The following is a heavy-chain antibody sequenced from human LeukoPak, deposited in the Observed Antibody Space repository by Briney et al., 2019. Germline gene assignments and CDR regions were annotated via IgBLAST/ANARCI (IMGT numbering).Heavy chain of an antibody. CDR2: IYYSGST. J-gene: IGHJ3*02. D-gene: IGHD3-10*01. CDR1: GGSISSSSYY. V-gene: IGHV4-61*05. Sequence: SENLSLTCTVSGGSISSSSYYWGWIRQPPGKGLEWIGYIYYSGSTTYNPSLKSRVTISVDRSKNQFSLKLSSVTAADTAVYYCARALRYGSGLYAFDIWGQGTMVTVSS. CDR3: ARALRYGSGLYAFDI.